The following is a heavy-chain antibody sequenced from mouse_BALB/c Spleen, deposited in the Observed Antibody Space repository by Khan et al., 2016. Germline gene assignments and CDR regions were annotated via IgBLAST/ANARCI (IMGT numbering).Heavy chain of an antibody. Sequence: VQLKQSGAELVKPGASVKLSCTVSGFNIKDTYMHWVNQRPEQGLEWIGRIDPANGNTKYDPKFQDKATITADTSSNTAYLQLSSLTSEDTAVXYCSRGVYDYEFAYWGQGTLVTVSA. D-gene: IGHD2-4*01. V-gene: IGHV14-3*02. CDR2: IDPANGNT. CDR3: SRGVYDYEFAY. J-gene: IGHJ3*01. CDR1: GFNIKDTY.